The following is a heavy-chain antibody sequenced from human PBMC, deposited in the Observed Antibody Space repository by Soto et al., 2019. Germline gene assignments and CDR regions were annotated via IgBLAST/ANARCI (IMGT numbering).Heavy chain of an antibody. CDR3: ATGAAGIQLFEY. V-gene: IGHV4-31*03. CDR1: GGSINSGGYY. Sequence: QVQLQESGPGLVKPSQTLSLTCTVSGGSINSGGYYWSWIRQHPGKGLEWIGYVYYTGTTYYNPSLESRVTIAVDTSKNHSSLNLSSVTDADTAVYYCATGAAGIQLFEYWGQGTLVTVSS. D-gene: IGHD5-18*01. CDR2: VYYTGTT. J-gene: IGHJ4*02.